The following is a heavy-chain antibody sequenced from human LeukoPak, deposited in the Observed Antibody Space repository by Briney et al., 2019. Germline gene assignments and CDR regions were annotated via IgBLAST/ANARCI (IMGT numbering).Heavy chain of an antibody. CDR3: ARDRQLGSSGYYAAY. J-gene: IGHJ4*02. CDR2: ISAYNGNT. V-gene: IGHV1-18*01. Sequence: MGWISAYNGNTNYAQKVQGRVTLTTETSTSTAYMELRSLRSDDTAVYYCARDRQLGSSGYYAAYWGQGTLVTVSS. D-gene: IGHD3-22*01.